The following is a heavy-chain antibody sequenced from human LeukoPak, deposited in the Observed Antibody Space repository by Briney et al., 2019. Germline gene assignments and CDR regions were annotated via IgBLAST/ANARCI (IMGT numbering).Heavy chain of an antibody. J-gene: IGHJ4*02. CDR2: INWNGGST. V-gene: IGHV3-20*01. D-gene: IGHD6-13*01. Sequence: GGSLRLSCAASGFTFDDYGMSWVRQAPGKGLEWVSGINWNGGSTGYADSVKGRFTISRDNAKNSLYLQMNSLRAEDTALYHCARVPYSSSWAPFDYWGQGTVVTVSS. CDR1: GFTFDDYG. CDR3: ARVPYSSSWAPFDY.